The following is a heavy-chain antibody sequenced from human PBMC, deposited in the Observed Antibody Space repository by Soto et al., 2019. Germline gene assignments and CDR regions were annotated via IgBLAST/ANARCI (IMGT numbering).Heavy chain of an antibody. CDR1: GYTFTSYY. V-gene: IGHV1-46*01. CDR3: AADGSPGITGTSRPTYYFDY. J-gene: IGHJ4*02. CDR2: INPSTGGT. Sequence: GASVKVSCKASGYTFTSYYIHWVRQAPGQGLEWVGIINPSTGGTSYAQRLQGRVTVTRDTPTSTVYMQLSSLRREDTAMYYCAADGSPGITGTSRPTYYFDYWGQGTLVTVSS. D-gene: IGHD1-7*01.